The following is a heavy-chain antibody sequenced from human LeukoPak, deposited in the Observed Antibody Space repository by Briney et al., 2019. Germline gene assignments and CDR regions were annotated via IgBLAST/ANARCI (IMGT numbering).Heavy chain of an antibody. CDR3: ARDIVVVVAATRYDWFDP. CDR2: VSNNGVST. Sequence: PGGSLRLSCAASGFSFSNYAMSWVRQTPGKGLEWVSSVSNNGVSTYYADSVKGRFTISRDNSKNTLYLQMNSLRAEDTAVYYCARDIVVVVAATRYDWFDPWGRGTLVTVSS. D-gene: IGHD2-15*01. J-gene: IGHJ5*02. V-gene: IGHV3-23*01. CDR1: GFSFSNYA.